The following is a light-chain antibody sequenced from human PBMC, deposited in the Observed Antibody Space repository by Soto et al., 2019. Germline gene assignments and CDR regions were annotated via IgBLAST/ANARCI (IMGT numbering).Light chain of an antibody. J-gene: IGKJ4*01. Sequence: EIVLTQSPATLSLSPGDRATLSCRASQSVRTCFAWYHQKPGQAPRLLIYDASNRASGIPAMFSGSGSGTDFTLTISRLEPEDFAVYYCQHRFSSPLTFGGGTKVEI. CDR2: DAS. V-gene: IGKV3-11*01. CDR1: QSVRTC. CDR3: QHRFSSPLT.